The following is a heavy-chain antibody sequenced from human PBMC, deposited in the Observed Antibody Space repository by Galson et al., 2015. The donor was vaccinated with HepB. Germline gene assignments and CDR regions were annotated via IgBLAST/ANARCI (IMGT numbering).Heavy chain of an antibody. Sequence: SLRLSCAASGFTFSSYAMHWVRQAPGKGLEWVAVISYDGSNKYYADSVKGRFTISRDNSKNTLYLQMNSLRAEDTAVYYCAREDAFDYWAREPWSPSPQ. J-gene: IGHJ4*02. CDR3: AREDAFDY. CDR1: GFTFSSYA. CDR2: ISYDGSNK. V-gene: IGHV3-30-3*01.